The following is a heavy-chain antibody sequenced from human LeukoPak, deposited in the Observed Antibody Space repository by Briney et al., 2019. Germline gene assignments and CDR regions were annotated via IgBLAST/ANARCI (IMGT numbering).Heavy chain of an antibody. D-gene: IGHD4-17*01. J-gene: IGHJ4*02. CDR1: GYSFTNYW. Sequence: GESLKISCKGSGYSFTNYWIGWVRQMPGKGLEWMGVIYPGDSDTRYSPPFQGQVTISADKSLSTAYLQWSSLEASDTAMYYCARHKGASTLTTCFDDWGQGTLVTVSS. CDR2: IYPGDSDT. CDR3: ARHKGASTLTTCFDD. V-gene: IGHV5-51*01.